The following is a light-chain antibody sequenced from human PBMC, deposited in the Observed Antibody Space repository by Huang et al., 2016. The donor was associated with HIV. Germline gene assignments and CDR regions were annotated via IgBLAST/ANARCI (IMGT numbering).Light chain of an antibody. CDR2: DAS. V-gene: IGKV3-15*01. J-gene: IGKJ1*01. CDR1: QSVNNK. CDR3: QQYNNWPPWT. Sequence: EVVMTQSPVTLSVSPGERATLSCRASQSVNNKLAWFQQKPGQAPRPLIHDASIRATGIPGRFSGSGSGTEFTLTISSLQSEDFAVYYCQQYNNWPPWTFGQGTKVEIK.